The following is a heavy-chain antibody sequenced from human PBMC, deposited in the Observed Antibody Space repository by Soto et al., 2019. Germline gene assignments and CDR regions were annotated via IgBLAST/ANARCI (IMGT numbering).Heavy chain of an antibody. Sequence: QVQLQESGPGLVKPSETLSLTCTVSGGSISSYYWSWIRQPPGKGLEWIGYIYYSGSTNYNPSLTSRVTISVYTPKNRFSLKLSSVTAADTAVYYCARGSWYFWFDPWGQGTLVTVSS. CDR1: GGSISSYY. V-gene: IGHV4-59*01. CDR3: ARGSWYFWFDP. CDR2: IYYSGST. D-gene: IGHD6-13*01. J-gene: IGHJ5*02.